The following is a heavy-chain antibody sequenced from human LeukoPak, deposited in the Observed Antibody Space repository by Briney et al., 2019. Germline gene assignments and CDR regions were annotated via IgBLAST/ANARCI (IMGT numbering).Heavy chain of an antibody. Sequence: GASVKVSCKASGYTFTGYYMHWVRQAPGQGLEWMGWISAYNGNTNYAQKVKGRVTMTTDTSTSTAYMELRSLRSDDTAVYYCARLSGLGPDSPWELDRWGQGTLVTVSS. CDR1: GYTFTGYY. CDR3: ARLSGLGPDSPWELDR. V-gene: IGHV1-18*04. D-gene: IGHD1-26*01. CDR2: ISAYNGNT. J-gene: IGHJ4*02.